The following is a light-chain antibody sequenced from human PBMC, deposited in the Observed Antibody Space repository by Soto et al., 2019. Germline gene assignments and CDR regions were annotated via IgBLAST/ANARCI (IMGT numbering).Light chain of an antibody. Sequence: DIHLTQSPSSLSPSIGESVTITCRASQVISTSLAWYQVKPGKAPKLLIYAASTLESGVPSRFSATVSGTEFSLTITSLQPEDFATYYCQQLFDSPITFGQGTRLEIK. CDR3: QQLFDSPIT. V-gene: IGKV1-9*01. CDR2: AAS. CDR1: QVISTS. J-gene: IGKJ5*01.